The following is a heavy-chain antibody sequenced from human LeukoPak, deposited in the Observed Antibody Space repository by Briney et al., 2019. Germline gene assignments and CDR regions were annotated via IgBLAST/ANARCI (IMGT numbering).Heavy chain of an antibody. J-gene: IGHJ5*02. Sequence: ASVKVSCKASGYTFTGYYMHWVRQAPGQGLEWMGWINPNSGGTNYAQKFQGRVTMTRDTSISTAYMELSRLRSDDTAVYYCARTWGAGHPKGIFWFDPWGQGTLVTVSS. D-gene: IGHD1-26*01. V-gene: IGHV1-2*02. CDR1: GYTFTGYY. CDR3: ARTWGAGHPKGIFWFDP. CDR2: INPNSGGT.